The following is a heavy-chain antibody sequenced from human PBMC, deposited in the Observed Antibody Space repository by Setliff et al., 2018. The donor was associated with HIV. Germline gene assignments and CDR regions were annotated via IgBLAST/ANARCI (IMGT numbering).Heavy chain of an antibody. CDR2: IYYNGNT. D-gene: IGHD3-10*01. V-gene: IGHV4-39*01. CDR1: GDSISSNNYY. CDR3: ARGWVRGPIISPGTYFSYGLDV. J-gene: IGHJ6*02. Sequence: ASETLSLTCTVSGDSISSNNYYWAWIRQPPGKGLEWIGTIYYNGNTFYDPSLKSRVTISIDMSKNQFSLKLTSVAAADTAVYYCARGWVRGPIISPGTYFSYGLDVWGQGTPVTVSS.